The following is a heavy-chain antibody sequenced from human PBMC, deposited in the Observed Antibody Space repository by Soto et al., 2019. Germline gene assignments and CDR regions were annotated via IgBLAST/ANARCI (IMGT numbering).Heavy chain of an antibody. V-gene: IGHV4-30-4*01. CDR2: IYYSGST. CDR1: GGSISSGDYY. CDR3: ARGSHITMVRGVPNNWFDP. D-gene: IGHD3-10*01. J-gene: IGHJ5*02. Sequence: QVKLQESGPGLVKPSQTLSLTCTVSGGSISSGDYYWSWIRQPPGKGLEWIGYIYYSGSTYYNPSLKSRVTISVDTSKNQFSLKLSSVTAADTAVYYCARGSHITMVRGVPNNWFDPWGQGTLVTVSS.